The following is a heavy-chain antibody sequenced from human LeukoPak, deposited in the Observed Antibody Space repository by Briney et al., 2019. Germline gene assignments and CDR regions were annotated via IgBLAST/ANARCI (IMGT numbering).Heavy chain of an antibody. CDR1: GGSFSGYY. V-gene: IGHV4-34*01. CDR3: ARASSGWGFY. Sequence: SETLSLTCAVYGGSFSGYYWSWIRQPPGKGLEWIGEIDHTGSTNYNPSLKSRVTISVDTSKNQFSLKLSSVTAADTAMYYCARASSGWGFYWGQGTQVTVSS. J-gene: IGHJ4*02. D-gene: IGHD6-19*01. CDR2: IDHTGST.